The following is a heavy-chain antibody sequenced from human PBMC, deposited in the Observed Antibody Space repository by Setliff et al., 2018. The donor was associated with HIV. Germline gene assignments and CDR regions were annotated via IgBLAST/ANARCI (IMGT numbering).Heavy chain of an antibody. J-gene: IGHJ5*01. Sequence: KASETLSLTCAVYGGSFSDYYWSWIRQPPGKGLEWIGEINHRGSTNYNPSLKRRVTISVDTSKNQFSLKLNSVTAADTAVYYCARVRLELRQYWFDSWGQGSPVTVSS. D-gene: IGHD1-7*01. V-gene: IGHV4-34*01. CDR3: ARVRLELRQYWFDS. CDR2: INHRGST. CDR1: GGSFSDYY.